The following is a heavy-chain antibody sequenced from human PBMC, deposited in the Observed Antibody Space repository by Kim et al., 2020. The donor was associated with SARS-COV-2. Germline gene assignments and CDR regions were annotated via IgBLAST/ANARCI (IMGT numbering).Heavy chain of an antibody. CDR2: IYTSGST. CDR3: ARAFSYYYDSSGYYYYYYGMDV. Sequence: SETLSLTCTVSGGSISSYYWSWIRQPAGKGLEWIGRIYTSGSTNYNPSLKSRVTMSVDTSKNQFSLKLSSVTAADTAVYYCARAFSYYYDSSGYYYYYYGMDVWGQETTVTVSS. J-gene: IGHJ6*01. D-gene: IGHD3-22*01. V-gene: IGHV4-4*07. CDR1: GGSISSYY.